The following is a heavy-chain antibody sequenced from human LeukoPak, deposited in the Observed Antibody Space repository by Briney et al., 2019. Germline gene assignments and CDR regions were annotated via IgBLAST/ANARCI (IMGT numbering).Heavy chain of an antibody. J-gene: IGHJ4*02. CDR2: LNPNSGDT. D-gene: IGHD3-22*01. V-gene: IGHV1-2*02. CDR3: ARRYYDNSGYFIDY. CDR1: GYTFIGYY. Sequence: AASVKVSCKASGYTFIGYYMHWVRQAPGQGLEWMGWLNPNSGDTNYAQKFQGRVTMTRDTPISTAYMELSSLRSDDTAVYYCARRYYDNSGYFIDYWGQGTLVTVSS.